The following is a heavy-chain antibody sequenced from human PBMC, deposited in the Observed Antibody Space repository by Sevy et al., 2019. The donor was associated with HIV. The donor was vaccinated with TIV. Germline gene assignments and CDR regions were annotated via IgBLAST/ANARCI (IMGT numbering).Heavy chain of an antibody. CDR1: GGSISSYY. Sequence: SESLSLTCTVSGGSISSYYWSWIRQPAGKGLEWIGRIYTSGSTNYNPSLKSRVTMSVDTSKNQFSLKLSSVTAADTAVYYCAGGTVRYGDYTPGYYYGMDVWGQGTTVIVSS. J-gene: IGHJ6*02. D-gene: IGHD4-17*01. V-gene: IGHV4-4*07. CDR2: IYTSGST. CDR3: AGGTVRYGDYTPGYYYGMDV.